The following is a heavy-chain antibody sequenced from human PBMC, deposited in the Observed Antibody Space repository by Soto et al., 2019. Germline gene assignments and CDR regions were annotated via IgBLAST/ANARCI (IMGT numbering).Heavy chain of an antibody. D-gene: IGHD6-13*01. Sequence: QVQLQQWGAELLKPSETLSLTCAVYGGSFSGYYWSWIRQPPGKGLEWIGEINHSGSTNYNPSLKSRVTISVDTSMNQFSLKLISVTAADTAVYYCARGRVVAAAGVYYYYGMDVWGQGTTVTVSS. CDR3: ARGRVVAAAGVYYYYGMDV. CDR1: GGSFSGYY. V-gene: IGHV4-34*01. CDR2: INHSGST. J-gene: IGHJ6*02.